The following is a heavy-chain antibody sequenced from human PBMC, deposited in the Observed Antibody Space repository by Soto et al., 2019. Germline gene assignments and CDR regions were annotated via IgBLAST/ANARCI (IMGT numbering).Heavy chain of an antibody. D-gene: IGHD5-12*01. CDR3: AREGDQSGYDYGLDF. CDR1: ESALPRFL. CDR2: INGGNDNT. J-gene: IGHJ4*02. Sequence: QVQLVRLGPGVRNLGAPGRVPCKPLESALPRFLLHWGRQAPGQSLEWMGWINGGNDNTKYSQKFQGRVTITMDTSADTVYLEVNVVRPEDTAVYYCAREGDQSGYDYGLDFWGQGTLVTVSS. V-gene: IGHV1-3*01.